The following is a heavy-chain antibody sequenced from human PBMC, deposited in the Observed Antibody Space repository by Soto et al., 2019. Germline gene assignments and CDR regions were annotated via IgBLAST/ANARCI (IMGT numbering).Heavy chain of an antibody. CDR3: AGEYYDGSGGAY. CDR1: GYTFTSYG. V-gene: IGHV1-18*01. J-gene: IGHJ4*02. D-gene: IGHD3-10*01. CDR2: ISAYNGNT. Sequence: QVQLVQSGAEVKKPGASVKVSCKASGYTFTSYGISWVRQAPGQGLEWMGWISAYNGNTNYAQKRQGRVTMTTDTAASRAYRELRSLRSDDAAVCYCAGEYYDGSGGAYWGQGTLVTVAS.